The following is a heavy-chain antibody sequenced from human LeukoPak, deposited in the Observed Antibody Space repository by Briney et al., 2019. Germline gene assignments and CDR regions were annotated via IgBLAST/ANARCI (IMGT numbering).Heavy chain of an antibody. Sequence: SETLSLTCTVSGGSISSSGYYWGWIRQPPGKGLEWIASIYYSGSTYYNPSLKSRVTISVDTSKNQLSLKLSSLTAADTAVYYCARHEYSGSYYGVSWFEPWGQGTLVTVSS. V-gene: IGHV4-39*01. D-gene: IGHD1-26*01. CDR2: IYYSGST. J-gene: IGHJ5*02. CDR3: ARHEYSGSYYGVSWFEP. CDR1: GGSISSSGYY.